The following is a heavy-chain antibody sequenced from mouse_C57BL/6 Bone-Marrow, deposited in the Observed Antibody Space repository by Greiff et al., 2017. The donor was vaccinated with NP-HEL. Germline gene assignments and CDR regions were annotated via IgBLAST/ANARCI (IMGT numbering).Heavy chain of an antibody. CDR3: TPYSTNFDY. Sequence: EVKLVESGGGLVQPGGSMKLSCAASGFTFSDAWMDWVRQSPEKGLEWVAEIRNKANNPATYYAESVKGRFTISRDESKSRVYLQMNSLRAEDTGVYYCTPYSTNFDYWGQGTTLTVSS. D-gene: IGHD2-5*01. CDR1: GFTFSDAW. J-gene: IGHJ2*01. V-gene: IGHV6-6*01. CDR2: IRNKANNPAT.